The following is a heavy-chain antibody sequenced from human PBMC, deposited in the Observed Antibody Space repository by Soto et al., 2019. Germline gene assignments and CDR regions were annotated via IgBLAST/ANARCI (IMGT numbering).Heavy chain of an antibody. Sequence: ASVKVSCKASRYTFISYDINWVRQATGQGLEWMGWMNPNSGNTVYAQKFQGRVTMTRNTSISTAYMELSSLRSEDTAVYYCAREKVLGATANWGQGTLVTVSS. CDR2: MNPNSGNT. CDR1: RYTFISYD. J-gene: IGHJ4*02. CDR3: AREKVLGATAN. D-gene: IGHD1-1*01. V-gene: IGHV1-8*01.